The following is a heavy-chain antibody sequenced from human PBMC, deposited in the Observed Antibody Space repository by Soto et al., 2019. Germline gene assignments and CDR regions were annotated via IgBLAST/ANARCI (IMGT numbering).Heavy chain of an antibody. D-gene: IGHD2-21*02. CDR2: IHYSGSI. J-gene: IGHJ6*02. CDR3: SREDDGGDRDYYGLDV. V-gene: IGHV4-30-4*08. Sequence: PSETLSLTCTVSGGSISYEYYHWTWIRQSPGKSLEWIGYIHYSGSIIYNQSFKSRVTISVDTSKKQFSLQLSSVTAAETAVKFFSREDDGGDRDYYGLDVWGQGTTVTVSS. CDR1: GGSISYEYYH.